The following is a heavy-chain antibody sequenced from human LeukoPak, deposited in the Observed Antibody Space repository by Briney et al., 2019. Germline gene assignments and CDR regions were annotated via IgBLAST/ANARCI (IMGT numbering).Heavy chain of an antibody. CDR1: GFTFSSYS. J-gene: IGHJ4*02. CDR2: ISSSSSYI. D-gene: IGHD1-14*01. CDR3: ARDGEPGLDY. V-gene: IGHV3-21*01. Sequence: GGSLRLSCAASGFTFSSYSMNWVRQAPGKGLEWVSFISSSSSYIYYADSVKGRFTISRDNAKNSLYLQMNSLRAEDTAVYYCARDGEPGLDYWGQGTLVTVSS.